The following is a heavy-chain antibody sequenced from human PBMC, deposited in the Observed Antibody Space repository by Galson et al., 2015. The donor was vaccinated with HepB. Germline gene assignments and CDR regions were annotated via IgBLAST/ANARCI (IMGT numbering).Heavy chain of an antibody. V-gene: IGHV1-24*01. Sequence: SVKVSCKASGYSLTELSMHWVRQAPRKGLEWMGGFDPEHGETIYAQKLQGRVTVTEDTSTDTAYMELRSLRSEDTAVYYCVFLRGYDLKPLDYWGQGTLVTVSS. CDR1: GYSLTELS. J-gene: IGHJ4*02. CDR2: FDPEHGET. D-gene: IGHD5-12*01. CDR3: VFLRGYDLKPLDY.